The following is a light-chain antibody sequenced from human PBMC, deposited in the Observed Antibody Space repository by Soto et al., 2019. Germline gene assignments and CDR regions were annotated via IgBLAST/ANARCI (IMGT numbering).Light chain of an antibody. CDR1: QGISSY. CDR3: QQYYSYTWT. CDR2: AAS. Sequence: IQMTQSPSSLSASVGDRVTITCRASQGISSYLAWYQQKPGKAPKLLIYAASTLQGGVPSRFSGSGSGTDFTLTISCLQSEDFATYYCQQYYSYTWTFGQGTKVDIK. V-gene: IGKV1-8*01. J-gene: IGKJ1*01.